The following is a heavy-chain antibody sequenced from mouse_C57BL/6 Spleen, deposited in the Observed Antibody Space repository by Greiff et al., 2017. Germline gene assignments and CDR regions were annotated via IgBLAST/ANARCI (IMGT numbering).Heavy chain of an antibody. CDR3: ARDRDYGKDYYAMDY. D-gene: IGHD1-1*01. CDR1: GFTFSSYA. CDR2: ISDGGSYT. Sequence: EVQLVESGGGLVKPGGSLKLSCAASGFTFSSYAMSWVRQTPEKRLEWVATISDGGSYTNYPDNVKGRFTISRDNAKNNLYLQMSHLKSEDTAMYYCARDRDYGKDYYAMDYWGQGTSVTVSS. J-gene: IGHJ4*01. V-gene: IGHV5-4*01.